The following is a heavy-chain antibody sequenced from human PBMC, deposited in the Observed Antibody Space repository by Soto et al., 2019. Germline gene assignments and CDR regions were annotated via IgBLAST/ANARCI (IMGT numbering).Heavy chain of an antibody. J-gene: IGHJ6*02. V-gene: IGHV4-4*02. CDR2: IYHSGST. CDR1: SESMKSSKC. D-gene: IGHD6-13*01. Sequence: LTCAFSSESMKSSKCCISVSQQPGKGLEWIGEIYHSGSTNYNPSLKSRVTISVDKSKNQFSLKLSSVTAADTAVYYCAALPHSSSWSYYYYYGMDVWVQGTTVPVS. CDR3: AALPHSSSWSYYYYYGMDV.